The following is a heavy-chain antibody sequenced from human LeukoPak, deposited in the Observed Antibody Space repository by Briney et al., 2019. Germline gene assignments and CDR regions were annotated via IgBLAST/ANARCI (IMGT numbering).Heavy chain of an antibody. Sequence: AAVKVSCKASGSTFTSNSNNWLRQAAGPGLEWMGGMNPNSGNTVYAQKFQGKVTITSDSSISTAYMELSSMRSEDNAVDYGARGRPTNLGGIYWGQGTLVTVSS. CDR2: MNPNSGNT. CDR3: ARGRPTNLGGIY. CDR1: GSTFTSNS. D-gene: IGHD7-27*01. J-gene: IGHJ4*02. V-gene: IGHV1-8*01.